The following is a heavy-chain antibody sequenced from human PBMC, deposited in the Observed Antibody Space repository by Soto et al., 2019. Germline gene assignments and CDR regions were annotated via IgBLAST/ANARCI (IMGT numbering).Heavy chain of an antibody. CDR1: GGTFSSYA. CDR2: IIPIFGTA. Sequence: QVQLVQSGAEVKKPGSSVKVSCKASGGTFSSYAISWVRQAPGQGLEWMGGIIPIFGTANYAQKFQGRVKITADESTSKAYMVQRSVRAEDTAVDCCASPVDTSMAPLWDWGQGTPVTVSS. D-gene: IGHD5-18*01. J-gene: IGHJ4*03. V-gene: IGHV1-69*01. CDR3: ASPVDTSMAPLWD.